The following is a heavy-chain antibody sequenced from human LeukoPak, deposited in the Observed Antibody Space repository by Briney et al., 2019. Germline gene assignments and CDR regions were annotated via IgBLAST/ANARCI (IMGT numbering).Heavy chain of an antibody. D-gene: IGHD3-10*01. V-gene: IGHV4-4*07. CDR3: AREGWFGELLPVAWFGP. J-gene: IGHJ5*02. Sequence: SETLSLTCTVSGGSISSYYWSWIRQPAGKGLEWTGRIYTSGSTNYNPSLKSRVTMSVDTSKNQFSLKLSSVTAADTAVYYCAREGWFGELLPVAWFGPWGQGTLVTVSS. CDR2: IYTSGST. CDR1: GGSISSYY.